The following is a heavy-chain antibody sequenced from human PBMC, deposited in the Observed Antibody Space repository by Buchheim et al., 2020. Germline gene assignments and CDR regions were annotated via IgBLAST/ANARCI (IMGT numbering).Heavy chain of an antibody. V-gene: IGHV4-30-4*01. CDR2: IYYSGVT. CDR1: GGSISSGDYY. Sequence: QVQLQESGPGLVKPSQTLSLTCTVSGGSISSGDYYWSWIRQPPGKGLEWIAYIYYSGVTYYNPSLKRRLSMSVDPPKHQFSLKLTSVTAADTAVYYCARGGNWFDPWGQGTL. J-gene: IGHJ5*02. CDR3: ARGGNWFDP. D-gene: IGHD3-10*01.